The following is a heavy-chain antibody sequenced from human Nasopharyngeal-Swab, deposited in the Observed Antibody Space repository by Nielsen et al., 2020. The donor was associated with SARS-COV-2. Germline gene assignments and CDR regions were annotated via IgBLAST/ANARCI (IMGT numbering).Heavy chain of an antibody. CDR3: TTDPMTTVTY. CDR1: GFTFSNAW. J-gene: IGHJ4*02. CDR2: IKSKTDGGTT. D-gene: IGHD4-17*01. V-gene: IGHV3-15*01. Sequence: GESLKISCAASGFTFSNAWMSWVRRAPGKGLEWVGRIKSKTDGGTTDYAAPVKGRFTISRDDSKNTLYLQMNSLKTEDTAVYYCTTDPMTTVTYWGQGTLVTVSS.